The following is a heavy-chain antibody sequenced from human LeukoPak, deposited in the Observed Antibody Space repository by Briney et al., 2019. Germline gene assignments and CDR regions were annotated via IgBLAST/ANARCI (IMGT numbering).Heavy chain of an antibody. J-gene: IGHJ4*02. Sequence: GAPLKISCKGSGYIFTTYWIGWVRQMPGKGLEWMGMIYPGDSDPIYSPSFQGQVTISADKSTSTASLQWSSLKASDSAIYYCVRHGLGTSWFGFDYWGQGTLVTVSS. V-gene: IGHV5-51*01. D-gene: IGHD6-13*01. CDR3: VRHGLGTSWFGFDY. CDR2: IYPGDSDP. CDR1: GYIFTTYW.